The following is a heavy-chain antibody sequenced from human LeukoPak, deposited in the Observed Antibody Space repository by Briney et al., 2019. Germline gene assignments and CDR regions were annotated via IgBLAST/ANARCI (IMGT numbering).Heavy chain of an antibody. J-gene: IGHJ3*02. CDR2: ISCSDGST. D-gene: IGHD4-11*01. CDR3: AKDTAVTAAFDI. Sequence: AGGSLRLSCAASGFTLSSYAMSWVRKAPGKGREWVSAISCSDGSTYYADSRKGRFTISRDNSKNTLYLQMNSLRAEDTAVYYCAKDTAVTAAFDIWGEGTMVTVSS. V-gene: IGHV3-23*01. CDR1: GFTLSSYA.